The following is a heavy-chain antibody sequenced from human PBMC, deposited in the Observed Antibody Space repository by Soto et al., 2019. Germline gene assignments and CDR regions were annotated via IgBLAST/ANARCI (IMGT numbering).Heavy chain of an antibody. CDR1: GYTFTSYG. V-gene: IGHV1-18*04. CDR3: ARGAIPAAISVGGMDV. CDR2: ISAYNGNT. Sequence: ASVKVSCKASGYTFTSYGISWVRQAPGQGLEWMGWISAYNGNTNYAQKLQGRVTMTTDTSTSTAYMELRSLRSDDTAVYYCARGAIPAAISVGGMDVWGQGTTVTVSS. D-gene: IGHD2-2*01. J-gene: IGHJ6*02.